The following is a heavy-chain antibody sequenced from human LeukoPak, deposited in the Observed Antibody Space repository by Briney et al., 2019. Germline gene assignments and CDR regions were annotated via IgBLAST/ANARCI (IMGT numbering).Heavy chain of an antibody. CDR2: INTIFGTA. CDR1: GGTFSSSA. CDR3: ARGAPHRNMITFGGVIVHDY. V-gene: IGHV1-69*13. J-gene: IGHJ4*02. D-gene: IGHD3-16*02. Sequence: ASVKVSCKASGGTFSSSAISWVRQAPGQGLEWMGGINTIFGTAKYAQKFQGRVTITADESTSTAYMELSSLRSEDTAVYYCARGAPHRNMITFGGVIVHDYWGQGTLVTVSS.